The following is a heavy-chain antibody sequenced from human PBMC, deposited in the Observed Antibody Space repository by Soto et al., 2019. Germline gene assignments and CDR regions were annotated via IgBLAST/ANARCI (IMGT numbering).Heavy chain of an antibody. D-gene: IGHD1-1*01. CDR2: ISASGGGT. V-gene: IGHV3-23*01. CDR3: AIFELIDY. Sequence: EVQLLESGGGLVQPGGSLSLSCAASGFTFSIYAMSWVRQAPGNGLEWVSAISASGGGTYYADSVKGRFTISRDNSKITLYLQMDSLRAEDTAVYYCAIFELIDYWGQGTLVTVSS. J-gene: IGHJ4*02. CDR1: GFTFSIYA.